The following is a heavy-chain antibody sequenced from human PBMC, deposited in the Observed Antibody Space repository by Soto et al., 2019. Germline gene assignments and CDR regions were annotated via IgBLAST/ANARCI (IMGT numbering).Heavy chain of an antibody. V-gene: IGHV5-51*01. J-gene: IGHJ4*02. CDR2: IYPSDSDT. CDR3: ARLQAAAGDNDLTFDY. D-gene: IGHD6-13*01. CDR1: GYSFTSYW. Sequence: GESLKISCKGSGYSFTSYWIGWVRQMPGKGLEWMGIIYPSDSDTRYSPSFQGQVTISADKSISTAYLQWSSLKASDTAMYYCARLQAAAGDNDLTFDYWGQGTLVTVSS.